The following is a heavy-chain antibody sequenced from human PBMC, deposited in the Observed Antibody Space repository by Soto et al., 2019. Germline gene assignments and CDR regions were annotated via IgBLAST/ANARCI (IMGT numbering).Heavy chain of an antibody. CDR3: ARVDNYDILTGYFYYYYYMDV. V-gene: IGHV1-18*01. J-gene: IGHJ6*03. D-gene: IGHD3-9*01. CDR1: GYTFTSYG. Sequence: QVQLVQSGAEVKKPGASVKVSCKASGYTFTSYGISWVRQAPGQGLEWMGWISAYNGNTNYAQKLQGRVTMTTDTATSTAYMELRSLRSDDTAVYYCARVDNYDILTGYFYYYYYMDVWGKVTTVTVSS. CDR2: ISAYNGNT.